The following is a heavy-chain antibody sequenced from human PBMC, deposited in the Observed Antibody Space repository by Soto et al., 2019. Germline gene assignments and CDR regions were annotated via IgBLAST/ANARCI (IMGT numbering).Heavy chain of an antibody. D-gene: IGHD1-26*01. V-gene: IGHV1-2*04. CDR1: GYTFTGYY. CDR2: INPNSGGT. J-gene: IGHJ6*02. Sequence: AASVKVSCKASGYTFTGYYMHWVRQAPGQGLEWMGWINPNSGGTNYAQKFQGWVTMTRDTSISTAYMELSRLRSDDTAVYYCARDMVGATSTYYYYGMDVWGQGTTVTVS. CDR3: ARDMVGATSTYYYYGMDV.